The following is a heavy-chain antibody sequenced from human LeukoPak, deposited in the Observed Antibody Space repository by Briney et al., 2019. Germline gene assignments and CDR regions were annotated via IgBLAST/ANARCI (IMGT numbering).Heavy chain of an antibody. CDR3: AKDSNWGPTSFDL. D-gene: IGHD7-27*01. V-gene: IGHV4-34*01. CDR2: INHSGST. CDR1: GGSFSGYY. J-gene: IGHJ2*01. Sequence: SETLSLTCAVYGGSFSGYYWSWIRQPPGKGLEWIGEINHSGSTNYNPSLKSRVTISVDTSKNQFSLKLSSVTAADTAVYYCAKDSNWGPTSFDLWGRGTLVTVSS.